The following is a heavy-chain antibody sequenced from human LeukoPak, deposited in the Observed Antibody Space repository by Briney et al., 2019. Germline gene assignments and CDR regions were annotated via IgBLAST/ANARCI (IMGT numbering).Heavy chain of an antibody. J-gene: IGHJ4*02. CDR2: IRYDGSNK. CDR1: EFTFSDAW. CDR3: AKDGGGYYDSSGYLTD. Sequence: GGSLRLSCAASEFTFSDAWMNWVRQAPGKGLEWVAFIRYDGSNKYYADSVKGRFTISRDNSKNTLYLQMNSLRAEDTAVYYCAKDGGGYYDSSGYLTDWGQGTLVTVSS. V-gene: IGHV3-30*02. D-gene: IGHD3-22*01.